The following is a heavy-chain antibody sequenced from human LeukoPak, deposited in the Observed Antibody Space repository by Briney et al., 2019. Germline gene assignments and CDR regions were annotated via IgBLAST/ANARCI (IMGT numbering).Heavy chain of an antibody. V-gene: IGHV3-21*01. J-gene: IGHJ4*02. Sequence: GGSLRLSCAASGFTFSSYSMNWVRQAPGKGLEWVSSISSSSSYIYYADSVKGRFTISRDNAKNSLYLQMNSLRAEDTAVYYCARDSVPRIAALDYWGQGTLVTSPQ. D-gene: IGHD6-6*01. CDR3: ARDSVPRIAALDY. CDR2: ISSSSSYI. CDR1: GFTFSSYS.